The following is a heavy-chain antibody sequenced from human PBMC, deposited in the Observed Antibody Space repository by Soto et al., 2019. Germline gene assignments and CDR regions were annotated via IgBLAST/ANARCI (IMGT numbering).Heavy chain of an antibody. CDR1: TFSLSDYY. V-gene: IGHV3-11*06. CDR3: ARSSHRGYFFDN. Sequence: QVQLVESGGGLVKPGGSLRLSCAASTFSLSDYYMSWIRHAPGRGLEWVAYSSSTTCYTNYADSVKGRFTILRDNAKNSLYLQMKSLRAEDTAVYYCARSSHRGYFFDNWGQGTLVTVSS. CDR2: SSSTTCYT. J-gene: IGHJ4*02. D-gene: IGHD3-10*01.